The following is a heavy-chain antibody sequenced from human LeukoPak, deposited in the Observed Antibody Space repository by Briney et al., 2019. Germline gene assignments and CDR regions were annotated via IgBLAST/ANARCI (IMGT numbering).Heavy chain of an antibody. V-gene: IGHV1-18*01. J-gene: IGHJ6*02. CDR2: ISAYNGNT. Sequence: ASVKVSSKASGYTFTSSGISWVRQAPRQGLEWMAWISAYNGNTNYAQKLQGRVTMTTDTSTSTAYMELRSLRSDDTAVYYCARGVLCTTHGSTYFYGMDVWGQGTTVTVSS. CDR1: GYTFTSSG. CDR3: ARGVLCTTHGSTYFYGMDV. D-gene: IGHD2-21*01.